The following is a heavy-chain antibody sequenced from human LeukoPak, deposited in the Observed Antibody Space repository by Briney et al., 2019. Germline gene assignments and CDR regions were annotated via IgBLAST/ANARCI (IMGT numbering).Heavy chain of an antibody. CDR1: GYTFTSYD. J-gene: IGHJ5*02. D-gene: IGHD3-10*01. CDR2: MNPNSGNT. Sequence: ASVKVSCKASGYTFTSYDINWVRQATGQGLEWMGWMNPNSGNTGYAQKFQGRVTMTRDTSISTAYMELSRLRSDDTAVYYCARDGPYYYGSGSYGWFDPWGQGTLVTVSS. CDR3: ARDGPYYYGSGSYGWFDP. V-gene: IGHV1-8*01.